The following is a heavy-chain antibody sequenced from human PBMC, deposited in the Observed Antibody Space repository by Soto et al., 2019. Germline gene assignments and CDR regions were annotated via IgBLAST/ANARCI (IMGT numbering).Heavy chain of an antibody. CDR3: ARGDWYYDILTVYSPYCFDY. D-gene: IGHD3-9*01. Sequence: ELLTICWRGFWERCTDHWSGLVRQMSGKGLEWMGIIYPRDFDTRYSPSFQGQVTISVDKSISTAYLQWTSMKASDTAIYYCARGDWYYDILTVYSPYCFDYWGQGTRVP. CDR2: IYPRDFDT. J-gene: IGHJ4*02. CDR1: WERCTDHW. V-gene: IGHV5-51*01.